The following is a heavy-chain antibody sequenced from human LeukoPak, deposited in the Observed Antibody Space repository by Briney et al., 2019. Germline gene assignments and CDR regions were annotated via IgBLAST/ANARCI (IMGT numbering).Heavy chain of an antibody. Sequence: ASVKVSCKASGYTFTSYDINWVRQATGQGLEWMGWMNPNSGNTGYAQKLQGRVTMTTDTSTSTAYMELRSLRSDDTAVYYCARDSPYYYDSSGYPKALDYWGQGTLVTVSS. CDR3: ARDSPYYYDSSGYPKALDY. CDR1: GYTFTSYD. J-gene: IGHJ4*02. CDR2: MNPNSGNT. V-gene: IGHV1-8*01. D-gene: IGHD3-22*01.